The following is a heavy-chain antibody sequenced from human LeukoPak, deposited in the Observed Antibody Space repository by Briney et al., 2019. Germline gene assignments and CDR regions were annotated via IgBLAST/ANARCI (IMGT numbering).Heavy chain of an antibody. V-gene: IGHV4-59*08. D-gene: IGHD2-15*01. CDR3: ARQETTLVNWFDP. CDR2: IYYSGST. Sequence: PSETLSLTCTVSGGSISSYYWSWIRQPPGKGLEWIGYIYYSGSTNYNPSLKSRVTISVDTSKNQFSLKLNSVTAADTAVYYCARQETTLVNWFDPWGQGTLVTVSS. CDR1: GGSISSYY. J-gene: IGHJ5*02.